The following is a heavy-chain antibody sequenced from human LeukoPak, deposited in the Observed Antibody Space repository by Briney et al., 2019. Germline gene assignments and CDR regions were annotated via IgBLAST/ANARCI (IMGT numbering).Heavy chain of an antibody. V-gene: IGHV3-21*01. CDR3: ARALTTLTYEGY. CDR2: ISGSNSYI. D-gene: IGHD1-1*01. CDR1: GFTFSSYA. J-gene: IGHJ4*02. Sequence: GGSLRLSCAASGFTFSSYAMSWVRQAPGKGLEWVSSISGSNSYIFYADSVKGRFTVSRDNAKDSLYLQMNSLRAEDTAVYYCARALTTLTYEGYWGQGTLVTVSS.